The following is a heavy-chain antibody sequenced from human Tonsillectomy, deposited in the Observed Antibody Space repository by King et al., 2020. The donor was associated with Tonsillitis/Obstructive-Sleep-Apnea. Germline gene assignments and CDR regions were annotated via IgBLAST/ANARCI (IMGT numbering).Heavy chain of an antibody. CDR3: AREPHYCSSTSCYKDPLDY. J-gene: IGHJ4*02. Sequence: VQLVESGGGVVQPGRSLRLSCAASGFTFSSYAMHWVRQAPGKGLEWVAVISYDGSNKYYADSVKGRFTISRDNSKNTLYLQMNSLRAEDTAVYYRAREPHYCSSTSCYKDPLDYWGQGTLVTVSS. CDR2: ISYDGSNK. CDR1: GFTFSSYA. V-gene: IGHV3-30*04. D-gene: IGHD2-2*02.